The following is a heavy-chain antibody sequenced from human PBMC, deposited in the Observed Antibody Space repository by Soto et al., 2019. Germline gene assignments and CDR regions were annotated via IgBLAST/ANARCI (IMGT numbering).Heavy chain of an antibody. Sequence: SETLSLTCAVSGCSISSSNWWSWVRQPPGKGLQWIGEIYHSGSTNYIPSLKSRVTISVDKSRNQFSLKLSSATAADTAVYYCARRWGEGRVDYWGQGTLVTVSS. CDR1: GCSISSSNW. D-gene: IGHD3-10*01. CDR3: ARRWGEGRVDY. V-gene: IGHV4-4*02. J-gene: IGHJ4*02. CDR2: IYHSGST.